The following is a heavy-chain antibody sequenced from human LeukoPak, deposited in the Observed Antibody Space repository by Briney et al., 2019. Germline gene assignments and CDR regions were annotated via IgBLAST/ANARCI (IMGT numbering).Heavy chain of an antibody. CDR2: INSDGSST. CDR3: ARDRGPYYYDSSGYPWFDP. CDR1: GFTFSSYW. J-gene: IGHJ5*02. V-gene: IGHV3-74*01. D-gene: IGHD3-22*01. Sequence: GGSLRLSCAASGFTFSSYWMHWVRQAPGKGLVWVSRINSDGSSTSYADSVKGRFTISRDNAKNTLYLQMNSLRAEDTAVYYCARDRGPYYYDSSGYPWFDPWGQGTLVTVSS.